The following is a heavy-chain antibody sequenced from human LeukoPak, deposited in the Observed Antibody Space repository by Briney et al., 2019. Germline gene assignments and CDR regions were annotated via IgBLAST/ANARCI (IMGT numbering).Heavy chain of an antibody. V-gene: IGHV4-4*07. CDR2: IYTSGST. J-gene: IGHJ4*02. Sequence: PSETLSLTCTVSGGSISSYYWSWIRQPAGKGLEWIGVIYTSGSTSYNPSLKSRVTISVDKSKNQFSLNLRSVTAADTAVYYCAGRDYRGQGTLVTVSS. CDR1: GGSISSYY. D-gene: IGHD1-26*01. CDR3: AGRDY.